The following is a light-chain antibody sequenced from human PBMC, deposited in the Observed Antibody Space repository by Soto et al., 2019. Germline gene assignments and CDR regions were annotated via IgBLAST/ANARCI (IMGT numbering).Light chain of an antibody. J-gene: IGKJ5*01. CDR2: GAS. Sequence: IVLTPSPGTLSSSPGERATLSCRASQSVSTNNLAWYQQRPGQAPRLLIYGASRRATGIPDRFSGSGSGTEFTLTISSLQPDDFATYYCHQYNYYPTFGQRTRLEIK. V-gene: IGKV3-20*01. CDR1: QSVSTNN. CDR3: HQYNYYPT.